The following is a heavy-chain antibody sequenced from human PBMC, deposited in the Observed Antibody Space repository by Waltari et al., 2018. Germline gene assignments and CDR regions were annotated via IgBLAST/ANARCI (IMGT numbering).Heavy chain of an antibody. V-gene: IGHV3-15*01. Sequence: EVQLVESGGGLVKPGGALRLSCAASGFPSINAWMSWGRQAPGKGLEWVARIKSKADGGTTDYSATVKGRFTISRDDSKNTLYLQMSSLKTEDTAVYFCATAMGNYWGQGTLVTVSS. CDR1: GFPSINAW. CDR2: IKSKADGGTT. CDR3: ATAMGNY. D-gene: IGHD3-10*01. J-gene: IGHJ4*02.